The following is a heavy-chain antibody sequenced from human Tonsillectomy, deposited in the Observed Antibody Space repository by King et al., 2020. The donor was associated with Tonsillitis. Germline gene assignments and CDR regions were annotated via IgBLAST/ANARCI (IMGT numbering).Heavy chain of an antibody. CDR3: ARGEDSSSWYGPYYYYGMDV. V-gene: IGHV7-4-1*02. Sequence: VQLVESGSELKKPGASVKVSCKASGYTFTSYAMNWVRQAPGQGLEWMGWINTNTGNPTYAQGFTGRFVFSLDTSVITAYLQISSLKAEHTAVYYCARGEDSSSWYGPYYYYGMDVWGQGSTVTVSS. CDR2: INTNTGNP. D-gene: IGHD6-13*01. CDR1: GYTFTSYA. J-gene: IGHJ6*02.